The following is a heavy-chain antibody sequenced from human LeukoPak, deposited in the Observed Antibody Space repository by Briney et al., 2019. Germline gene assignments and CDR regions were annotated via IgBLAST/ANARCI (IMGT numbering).Heavy chain of an antibody. Sequence: SQTLSLTCTVSGGSISSGGYYWSWIRQHPGKGLEWIGYIYYSGSTYYNPSLKSRVTISVDTSKNQFSLKLSSVTAADTAVYYCARGHTIFGVVIPYFDYWGQGTLVTVSS. CDR2: IYYSGST. CDR3: ARGHTIFGVVIPYFDY. J-gene: IGHJ4*02. D-gene: IGHD3-3*01. V-gene: IGHV4-31*03. CDR1: GGSISSGGYY.